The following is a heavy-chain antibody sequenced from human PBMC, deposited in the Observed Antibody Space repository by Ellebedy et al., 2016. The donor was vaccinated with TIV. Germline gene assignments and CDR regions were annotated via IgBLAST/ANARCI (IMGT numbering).Heavy chain of an antibody. CDR3: ARGRGGSYSIPFDH. V-gene: IGHV4-34*01. D-gene: IGHD1-26*01. J-gene: IGHJ4*02. Sequence: SETLSLTXAVYGASFSHYYWSWIRQAPGKGLEWIGEINHRGSTIDNPSLKGRVTMSVDTSKNQFSLMLTSVTAADTAVYYCARGRGGSYSIPFDHWGQGTLVTVSS. CDR2: INHRGST. CDR1: GASFSHYY.